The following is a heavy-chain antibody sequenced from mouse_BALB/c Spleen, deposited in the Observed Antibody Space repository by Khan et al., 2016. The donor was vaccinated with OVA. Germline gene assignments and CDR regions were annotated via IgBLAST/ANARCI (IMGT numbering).Heavy chain of an antibody. CDR1: GFNIKDTY. D-gene: IGHD4-1*01. CDR3: ARDYWDVFAY. V-gene: IGHV14-3*02. J-gene: IGHJ3*01. Sequence: VQLKQSGAELVKPGASVKLSCPASGFNIKDTYMHWVKQRPEQGLEWIGRIDPANGYTKYDPKFQGKATITADTSSNTAYLQLSSLTSEDTAVYYCARDYWDVFAYWGQGTLVTVSA. CDR2: IDPANGYT.